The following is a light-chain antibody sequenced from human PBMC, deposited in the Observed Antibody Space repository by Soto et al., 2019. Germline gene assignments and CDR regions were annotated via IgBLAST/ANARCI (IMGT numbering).Light chain of an antibody. Sequence: EIVMTQSPATLSLSPGERATLSCRASQSVSSNLAWYQQKPGQAPRLLIYGASTRATGIPARFSGSRSGTEFTLTISSLQSEDFAVYYGQQYNNWPYTFGQGTKLEIK. CDR3: QQYNNWPYT. V-gene: IGKV3-15*01. CDR1: QSVSSN. CDR2: GAS. J-gene: IGKJ2*01.